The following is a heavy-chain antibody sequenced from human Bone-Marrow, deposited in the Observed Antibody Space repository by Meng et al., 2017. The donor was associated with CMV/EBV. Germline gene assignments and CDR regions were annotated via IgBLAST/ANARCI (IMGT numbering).Heavy chain of an antibody. J-gene: IGHJ6*02. CDR1: GGTFSSYA. Sequence: SVKVSCKASGGTFSSYAISWVRQAPGQGLEWMGGIIPILGIANYAQKFQGRVTITTDESTSTAYMELSSLRSEDTAVYYCARGTPIVVVPAAIRGDDYYYYYGMDVWGQGTTVTVSS. V-gene: IGHV1-69*10. D-gene: IGHD2-2*02. CDR2: IIPILGIA. CDR3: ARGTPIVVVPAAIRGDDYYYYYGMDV.